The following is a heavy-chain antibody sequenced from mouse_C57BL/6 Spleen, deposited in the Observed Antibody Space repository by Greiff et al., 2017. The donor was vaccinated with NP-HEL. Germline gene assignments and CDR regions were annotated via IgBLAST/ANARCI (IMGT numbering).Heavy chain of an antibody. D-gene: IGHD2-4*01. CDR1: GYAFSSSW. CDR3: ARSEDYPMDY. Sequence: QVQLQQSGPELVKPGASVKISCKASGYAFSSSWMNWVKQRPGKGLEWIGRIYPGDGDTNYNGKFKGKATLTADKSSSTAYRQLSSLTSEDSAVYICARSEDYPMDYWGQGTSVTVSS. CDR2: IYPGDGDT. J-gene: IGHJ4*01. V-gene: IGHV1-82*01.